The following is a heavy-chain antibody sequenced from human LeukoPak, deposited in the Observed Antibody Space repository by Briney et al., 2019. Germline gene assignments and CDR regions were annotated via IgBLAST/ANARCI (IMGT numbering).Heavy chain of an antibody. Sequence: GGSLRLSCAASGFTFSTFAMIWVRQPPGKGLEWVSSIFPSGGEIHYADSVRGRFTISRDNSKSTLSLQMNSLRAEDTAVYYCAKDGTRGTRFGKIPHYFDSWGRGTLVTVSS. D-gene: IGHD3-10*01. J-gene: IGHJ4*02. CDR1: GFTFSTFA. CDR2: IFPSGGEI. V-gene: IGHV3-23*01. CDR3: AKDGTRGTRFGKIPHYFDS.